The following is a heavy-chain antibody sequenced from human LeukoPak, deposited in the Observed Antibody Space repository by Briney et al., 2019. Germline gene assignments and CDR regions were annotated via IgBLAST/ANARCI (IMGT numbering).Heavy chain of an antibody. CDR1: GFTFGIYA. Sequence: SGGSLRLSCAASGFTFGIYALSWVRQAPGKGLEWVSVISASGDATYYADSVKGRFTISRDNSKNTLWLQIDSLRAEDTAVYYCAKSSGDFGTSIDYWGQGTLVTVSS. J-gene: IGHJ4*02. CDR3: AKSSGDFGTSIDY. D-gene: IGHD2-21*02. V-gene: IGHV3-23*01. CDR2: ISASGDAT.